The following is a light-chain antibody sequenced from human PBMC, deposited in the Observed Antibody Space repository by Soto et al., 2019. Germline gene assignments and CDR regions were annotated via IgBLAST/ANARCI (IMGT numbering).Light chain of an antibody. CDR3: QQTYTTPET. J-gene: IGKJ1*01. CDR2: VAS. CDR1: HSISRY. V-gene: IGKV1-39*01. Sequence: ASVGDTVTVTCRASHSISRYLNWYQQKPGKAPKLLIYVASSLQSGVPSRFSGSGSGTDFTLTISSLQPEDFATYSCQQTYTTPETFGQGTKVDIK.